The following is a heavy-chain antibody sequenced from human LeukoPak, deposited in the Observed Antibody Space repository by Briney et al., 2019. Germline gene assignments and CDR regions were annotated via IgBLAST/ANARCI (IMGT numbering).Heavy chain of an antibody. CDR1: GFTFRRYA. Sequence: AGGSLRLSCVASGFTFRRYAMNWVRQTPGKRLEWVSLIGTNEARTHYADSVKGRFTISRDSSKNTLYLQMNSLRAEDTAVYYCAELGAGWGQGTLVTVSS. V-gene: IGHV3-23*01. D-gene: IGHD1-26*01. CDR3: AELGAG. CDR2: IGTNEART. J-gene: IGHJ4*02.